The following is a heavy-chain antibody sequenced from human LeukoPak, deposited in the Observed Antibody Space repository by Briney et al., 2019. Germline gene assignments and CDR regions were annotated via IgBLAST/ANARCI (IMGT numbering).Heavy chain of an antibody. CDR3: ARVAPRAKGVLDY. J-gene: IGHJ4*02. Sequence: SETLSLTCTVSDGSISSSFYYWGWIRQPPGKGLEWIGYIYYSGSTYYNPSLKSRVTISVDTSKNQFSLKLSSVTAADTAVYYCARVAPRAKGVLDYWGQGTLVTVSS. V-gene: IGHV4-31*03. CDR1: DGSISSSFYY. CDR2: IYYSGST. D-gene: IGHD4/OR15-4a*01.